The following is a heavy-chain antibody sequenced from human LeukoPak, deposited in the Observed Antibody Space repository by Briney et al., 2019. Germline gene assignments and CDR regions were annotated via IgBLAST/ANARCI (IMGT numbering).Heavy chain of an antibody. Sequence: SETLSLTCSVSGDSISTYYWSWIRQPAGKGLEWIGRIYTSGSRGITKYNPSLKSRVTMSVDTSKNQFSLKLSSVTAADTAVYYCARGNGYFDYWGQGTLVTVSS. CDR2: IYTSGSRGIT. CDR3: ARGNGYFDY. V-gene: IGHV4-4*07. D-gene: IGHD2-8*01. CDR1: GDSISTYY. J-gene: IGHJ4*02.